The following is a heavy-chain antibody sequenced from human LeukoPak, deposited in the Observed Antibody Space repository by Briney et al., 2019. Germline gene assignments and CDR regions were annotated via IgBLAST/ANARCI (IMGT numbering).Heavy chain of an antibody. CDR1: GGSFSGYY. CDR2: INHSGST. CDR3: ARVRPYYNWNYPYYFDY. D-gene: IGHD1-7*01. Sequence: SETLSLTCAVYGGSFSGYYWSWIRQPPGKGLEWIGEINHSGSTNYNPSLKSRVTISVDTSKNQFSLKLSSVTAADTAMYYCARVRPYYNWNYPYYFDYWGQGTLVTVSS. J-gene: IGHJ4*02. V-gene: IGHV4-34*01.